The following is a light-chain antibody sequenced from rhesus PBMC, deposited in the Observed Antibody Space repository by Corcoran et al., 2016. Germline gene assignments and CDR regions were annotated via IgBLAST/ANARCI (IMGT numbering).Light chain of an antibody. CDR3: HNYKTSPPYS. V-gene: IGKV3-53*01. J-gene: IGKJ2*01. Sequence: QIILTQSPAILSLSPGERATLSCRASQSVGNSLAWYQQKPGQAPRLLIYAASGRAIGIPDRFSGSVSGTEFTLTISSLEPEDFAVYSCHNYKTSPPYSFGQGTKVEIK. CDR2: AAS. CDR1: QSVGNS.